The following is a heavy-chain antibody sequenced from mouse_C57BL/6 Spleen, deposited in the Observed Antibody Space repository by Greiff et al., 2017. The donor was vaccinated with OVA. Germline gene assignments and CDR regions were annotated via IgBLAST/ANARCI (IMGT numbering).Heavy chain of an antibody. V-gene: IGHV1-18*01. J-gene: IGHJ3*01. CDR1: GYTFTDYN. CDR3: ARNDYDPFAY. Sequence: EVQLQESGPELVKPGASVKIPCKASGYTFTDYNMDWVKQSHGKSLEWIGDINPNNGGTIYNQKFKGKATLTVDKSSSTAYMELRSLTSEDTAVYYCARNDYDPFAYWGQGTLVTVSA. CDR2: INPNNGGT. D-gene: IGHD2-4*01.